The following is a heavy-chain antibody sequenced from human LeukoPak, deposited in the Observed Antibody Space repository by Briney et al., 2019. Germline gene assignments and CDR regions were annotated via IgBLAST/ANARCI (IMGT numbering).Heavy chain of an antibody. CDR3: AKDLHYGSADY. J-gene: IGHJ4*02. CDR2: ISSSGTSI. CDR1: GYTFRDYY. Sequence: GGSLRLSCAASGYTFRDYYMSWIRQAPGKGLEWISHISSSGTSIYYADSVRGRFTISRDNAKNMLYLQMNSLRAEDTAVYYCAKDLHYGSADYWGQGTLVTVSS. D-gene: IGHD3-10*01. V-gene: IGHV3-11*04.